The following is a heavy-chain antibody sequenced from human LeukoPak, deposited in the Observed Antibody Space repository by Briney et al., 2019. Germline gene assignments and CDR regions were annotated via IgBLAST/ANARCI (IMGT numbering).Heavy chain of an antibody. J-gene: IGHJ5*02. CDR1: GGSISSYY. D-gene: IGHD3-10*01. CDR2: IYYSGST. V-gene: IGHV4-59*01. Sequence: SETLSLTCTVSGGSISSYYWSWIRQPPGKGLEWIGYIYYSGSTNYNHSLKSRVTISVDTSKNQFSLKLSSVTAADTAVYYCARVTAITMVRGAENNPQSDPWGQGTLVTVSS. CDR3: ARVTAITMVRGAENNPQSDP.